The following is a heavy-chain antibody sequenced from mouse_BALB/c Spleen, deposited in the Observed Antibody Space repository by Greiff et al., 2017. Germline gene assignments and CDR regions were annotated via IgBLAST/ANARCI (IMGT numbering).Heavy chain of an antibody. Sequence: VQLQQPGAELVRPGASVKLSCKASGYTFTSYWINWVKQRPGQGLEWIGNIYPSDSYTNYNQKFKDKATLTVDKSSSTAYMQLSSPTSEDSAVYYCTRRSLGNAMDYWGQGTSVTVSS. J-gene: IGHJ4*01. CDR2: IYPSDSYT. CDR3: TRRSLGNAMDY. V-gene: IGHV1-69*02. CDR1: GYTFTSYW.